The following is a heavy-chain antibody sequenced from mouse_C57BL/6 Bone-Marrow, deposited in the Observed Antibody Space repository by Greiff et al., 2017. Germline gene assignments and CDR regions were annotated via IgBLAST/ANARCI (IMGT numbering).Heavy chain of an antibody. V-gene: IGHV3-6*01. CDR2: ISYDGSN. CDR1: GYSITSGYY. J-gene: IGHJ4*01. Sequence: ESGPGLVKPSQSLSLTCSVTGYSITSGYYWNWIRQFPGNKLEWMGYISYDGSNNYNPSLKNRISITRDPSKNQFFLKLNSVTTEDTATYYCARDGDAMDYWGQGTSVTVSS. CDR3: ARDGDAMDY.